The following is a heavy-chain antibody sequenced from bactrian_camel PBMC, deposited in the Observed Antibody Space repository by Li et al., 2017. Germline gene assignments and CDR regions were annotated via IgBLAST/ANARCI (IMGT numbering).Heavy chain of an antibody. CDR3: ASGGLWNGRGCCVVTY. V-gene: IGHV3S53*01. Sequence: HVQLVESGGDVVKPGGSLRLSCTISGKTHLGCMGWFRQASGKEREGVATIDSDDNRRYVGSVKGRFTISKDNAKNVLNLQMNSLKPEDTAMYYCASGGLWNGRGCCVVTYWGKGTQVTVS. J-gene: IGHJ4*01. D-gene: IGHD1*01. CDR1: GKTHLGC. CDR2: IDSDDNR.